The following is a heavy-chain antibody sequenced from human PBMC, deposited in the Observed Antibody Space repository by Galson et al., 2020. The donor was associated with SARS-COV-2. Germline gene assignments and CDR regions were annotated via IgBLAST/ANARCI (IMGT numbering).Heavy chain of an antibody. CDR3: ARGPHYYGSGVDY. V-gene: IGHV3-30-3*01. J-gene: IGHJ4*02. CDR1: GFTFSTYA. D-gene: IGHD3-10*01. CDR2: ISYDGSNK. Sequence: GESLKISCAASGFTFSTYAMHWVRQAPGKGLEWVAVISYDGSNKYYADSVKGRFTISRDNSKNALYLQMNSMRDEDTAVYYCARGPHYYGSGVDYWGQGTLVTVSS.